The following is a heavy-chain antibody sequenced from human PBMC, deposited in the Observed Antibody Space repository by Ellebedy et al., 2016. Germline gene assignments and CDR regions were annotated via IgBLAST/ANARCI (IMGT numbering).Heavy chain of an antibody. CDR1: GGSISSTSYY. CDR2: IYSGGTT. D-gene: IGHD1-26*01. V-gene: IGHV4-39*02. J-gene: IGHJ5*02. Sequence: SETLSLTCTVSGGSISSTSYYWGWIRQSPGTGLEWIGSIYSGGTTYYNPSLKSRVTISVDTSKNHFSLKLTSVTAADTAVYYCAPPFGIGGSNWFDPWGQGTLVTVSS. CDR3: APPFGIGGSNWFDP.